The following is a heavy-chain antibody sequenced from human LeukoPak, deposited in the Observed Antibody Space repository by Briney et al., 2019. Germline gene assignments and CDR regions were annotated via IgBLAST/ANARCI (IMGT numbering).Heavy chain of an antibody. J-gene: IGHJ4*02. CDR3: VRGRPQSYYDRSGSAGGILFAY. CDR2: INPSSGGT. CDR1: GYTLTGYY. D-gene: IGHD3-22*01. Sequence: ASVKVSCKASGYTLTGYYMHWVRQAPGQGLEWMGWINPSSGGTSYAQKFQGRVTMTRDTSIDTVYMELSRLRFDDTAVYYCVRGRPQSYYDRSGSAGGILFAYWGQGTLVTVSS. V-gene: IGHV1-2*02.